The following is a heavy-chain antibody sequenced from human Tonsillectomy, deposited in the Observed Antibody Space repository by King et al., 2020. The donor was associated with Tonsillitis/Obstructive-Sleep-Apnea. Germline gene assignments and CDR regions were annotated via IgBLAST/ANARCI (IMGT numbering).Heavy chain of an antibody. Sequence: QLQESGPGLVKPSETLSLTCTVSGGSISSSSYYWGWIRQPPGKGLEWIGSIYYSGSTYYNPSLKSRVTISVDTSKNQFSLKLSSVTAADTAVYYCARWEYSSSFFDYWGQGTLVTVSS. V-gene: IGHV4-39*01. CDR3: ARWEYSSSFFDY. D-gene: IGHD6-6*01. CDR1: GGSISSSSYY. J-gene: IGHJ4*02. CDR2: IYYSGST.